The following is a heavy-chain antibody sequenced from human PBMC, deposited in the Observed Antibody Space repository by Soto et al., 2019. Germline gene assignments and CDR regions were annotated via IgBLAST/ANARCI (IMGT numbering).Heavy chain of an antibody. J-gene: IGHJ6*02. CDR2: IWYDGSNK. Sequence: PGGSLRLSCAASGFTFSSYGMHWVRQAPGKGLEWVAVIWYDGSNKYYADSVKGRFTISRDNSKNTLYLQMNSLRAEDTAVYYCAKEGLIAGAGLDYYYYYGMDVWGQGTTVTVAS. CDR1: GFTFSSYG. CDR3: AKEGLIAGAGLDYYYYYGMDV. V-gene: IGHV3-30*02. D-gene: IGHD6-19*01.